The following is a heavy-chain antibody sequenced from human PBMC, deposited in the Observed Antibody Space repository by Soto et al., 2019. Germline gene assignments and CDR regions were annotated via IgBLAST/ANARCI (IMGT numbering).Heavy chain of an antibody. D-gene: IGHD2-8*02. CDR1: GGSFSGYY. CDR3: ARDKITGLLDY. CDR2: INHSGST. V-gene: IGHV4-34*01. J-gene: IGHJ4*02. Sequence: PSETLSLTCAVYGGSFSGYYWTLIRQPPGTGLEWIGEINHSGSTNYNPSLKSRVTISVDTSKNQFSLKLTSVTAADTAVYYCARDKITGLLDYWGQGTLVTVSS.